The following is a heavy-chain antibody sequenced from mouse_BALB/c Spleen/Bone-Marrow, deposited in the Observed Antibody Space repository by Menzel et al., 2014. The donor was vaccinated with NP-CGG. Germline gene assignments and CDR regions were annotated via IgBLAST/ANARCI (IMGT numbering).Heavy chain of an antibody. V-gene: IGHV1-5*01. J-gene: IGHJ2*01. CDR1: GYTFSNYW. CDR2: IYPGNSDT. CDR3: TTPARTNFDY. Sequence: VQLKESGTVLARPGAAVKMSCKASGYTFSNYWMHWVKQRPGQGLEWIGTIYPGNSDTTYNQKFKGKAKLTAVTSTSTAYMDLSSLTNEDSAVYYCTTPARTNFDYWGQGTTLTVSS.